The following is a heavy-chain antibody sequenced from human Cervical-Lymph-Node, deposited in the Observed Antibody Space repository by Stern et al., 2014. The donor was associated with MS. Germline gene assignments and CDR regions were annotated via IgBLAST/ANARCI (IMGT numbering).Heavy chain of an antibody. V-gene: IGHV1-69*01. CDR1: GGTFSSID. J-gene: IGHJ4*02. Sequence: VQLEESGAEVKKPGSSMKVSCKASGGTFSSIDISWVRQPPGQGLEWLGVIIPLLGTTNYAQKVQGRVTIVADESTNTVNMELSSLRSEDTAVYYCVRDQGGIAASWGQGTLVIVSS. CDR2: IIPLLGTT. D-gene: IGHD6-13*01. CDR3: VRDQGGIAAS.